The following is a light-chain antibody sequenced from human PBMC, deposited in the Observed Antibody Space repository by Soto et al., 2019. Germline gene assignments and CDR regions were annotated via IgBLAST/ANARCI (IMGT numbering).Light chain of an antibody. CDR3: QQYYRYPRT. CDR1: QGISSY. Sequence: ALRMNQSPSSFSASTGDRVTITCRASQGISSYLAWYQQKPGKAPKLLIYAASTLQSGVPSRFSGSGSGKDFTLTISGLQSEDFATYYCQQYYRYPRTFGQGTKVEIK. CDR2: AAS. J-gene: IGKJ1*01. V-gene: IGKV1-8*01.